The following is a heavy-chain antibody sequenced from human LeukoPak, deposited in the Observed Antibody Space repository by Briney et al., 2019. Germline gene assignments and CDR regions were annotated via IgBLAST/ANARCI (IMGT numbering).Heavy chain of an antibody. V-gene: IGHV3-30*04. CDR2: ISYDGSNK. CDR1: GFTFSSYP. Sequence: GGSLTLSCPATGFTFSSYPMHWVRQAAGKGLERVAVISYDGSNKYYEDSVKGRFTISRDHSKNTLYLQMNSHRAHDTGVYYCGREGGEVVGVLLWFGELLPFDYWGQGTLVTVSS. D-gene: IGHD3-10*01. CDR3: GREGGEVVGVLLWFGELLPFDY. J-gene: IGHJ4*02.